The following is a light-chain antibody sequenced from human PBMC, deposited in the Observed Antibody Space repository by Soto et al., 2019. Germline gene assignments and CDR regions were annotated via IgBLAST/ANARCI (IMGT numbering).Light chain of an antibody. J-gene: IGKJ4*01. V-gene: IGKV3-15*01. CDR3: QQYNKWPPVT. CDR2: GAS. Sequence: ETVLTQSPATLSVSPGERATLSCRASQSVSSNLAWYQQKPGQAPRLLTYGASTRATGIPARFSGSGSGTEFTLTISSLQSEDFALYYCQQYNKWPPVTFGGGTKVDIK. CDR1: QSVSSN.